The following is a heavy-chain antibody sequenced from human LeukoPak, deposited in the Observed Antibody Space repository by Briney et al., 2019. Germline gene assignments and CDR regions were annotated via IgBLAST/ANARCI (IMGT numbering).Heavy chain of an antibody. CDR3: ARQRSYYDFSYLYYFDY. CDR2: IYHSGST. D-gene: IGHD3-22*01. J-gene: IGHJ4*02. Sequence: SETLSLTCTVSGGSISSGGYYWSWIRQPPGKGLEWIGYIYHSGSTYYNPSLKSRVTISVDRSKNQFSLKLSSVTAADTAVYYCARQRSYYDFSYLYYFDYWGRGTLVTVSS. CDR1: GGSISSGGYY. V-gene: IGHV4-30-2*01.